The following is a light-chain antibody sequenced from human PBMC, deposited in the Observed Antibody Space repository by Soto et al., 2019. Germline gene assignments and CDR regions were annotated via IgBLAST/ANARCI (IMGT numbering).Light chain of an antibody. J-gene: IGKJ1*01. Sequence: EIVMTQSPATLSLSPGDRATLSCRASQTINSNLAWYQQKPGQAPRLFIFRASSRATGIPARFSGSGSGTDFTLTISSLEPEDLAVYYCQQRSNWPRTFGQGTKVDIK. V-gene: IGKV3-15*01. CDR1: QTINSN. CDR2: RAS. CDR3: QQRSNWPRT.